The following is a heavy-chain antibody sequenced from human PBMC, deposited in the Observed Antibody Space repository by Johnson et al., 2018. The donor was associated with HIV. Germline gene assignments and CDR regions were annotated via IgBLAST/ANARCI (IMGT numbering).Heavy chain of an antibody. CDR2: IYSGGSK. Sequence: VESGGGLIQPGGSLRLSCAASGFTVSSNYMSWVRQAPGKGLEWVSVIYSGGSKYYADPVKGRFTISRDNSKNSLYLQMNSLTAEDTAVYYCARVQFLPPNAFDIWGQGTMVTVSS. J-gene: IGHJ3*02. CDR1: GFTVSSNY. D-gene: IGHD2/OR15-2a*01. CDR3: ARVQFLPPNAFDI. V-gene: IGHV3-53*01.